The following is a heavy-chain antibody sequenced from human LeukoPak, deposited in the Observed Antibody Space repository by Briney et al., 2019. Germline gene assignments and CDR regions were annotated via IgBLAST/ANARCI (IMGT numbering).Heavy chain of an antibody. V-gene: IGHV4-59*08. CDR1: GGSISSYY. Sequence: SETLSLTCTVSGGSISSYYWSWIRQPPGKGLEWIGYIYYSGSTNYNPSLKNRVTISVDTSKNQFSLKLSSVTAADTAVYYCAGMYYDFWSGSPPSYYFDYWGQGTLVTVSS. CDR2: IYYSGST. CDR3: AGMYYDFWSGSPPSYYFDY. D-gene: IGHD3-3*01. J-gene: IGHJ4*02.